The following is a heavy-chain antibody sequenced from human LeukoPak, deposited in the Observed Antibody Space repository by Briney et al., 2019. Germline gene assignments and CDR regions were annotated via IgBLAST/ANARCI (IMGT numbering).Heavy chain of an antibody. J-gene: IGHJ4*02. D-gene: IGHD4-17*01. CDR1: GGSISSHY. V-gene: IGHV4-59*11. CDR3: ARVGVFDYGDFRSLFDY. CDR2: IYYSGST. Sequence: PSETLSLTCTVSGGSISSHYWSWIRQPPGKGLEWIGYIYYSGSTYYNPSLKSRVTISVDTSKNQFSLKLSSVTAADTAVYYCARVGVFDYGDFRSLFDYWGQGTLVTVSS.